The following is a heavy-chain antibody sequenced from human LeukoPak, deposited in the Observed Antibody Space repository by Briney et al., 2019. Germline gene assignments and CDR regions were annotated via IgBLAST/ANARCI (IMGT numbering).Heavy chain of an antibody. Sequence: GGSLRLSCAASGFTFSSYGMHWVRQATGKGLEWVAVISYDGSNKYYADSVKGRFTISRDNSKNTLYLQMNSLRDEDTAVYYCAKDPTAGWGYGGNRHYFDYWGQGTLVTVSS. CDR2: ISYDGSNK. J-gene: IGHJ4*02. CDR1: GFTFSSYG. CDR3: AKDPTAGWGYGGNRHYFDY. D-gene: IGHD4-23*01. V-gene: IGHV3-30*18.